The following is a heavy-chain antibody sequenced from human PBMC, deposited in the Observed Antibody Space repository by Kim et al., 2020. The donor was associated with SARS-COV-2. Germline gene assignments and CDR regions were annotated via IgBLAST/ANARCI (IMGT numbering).Heavy chain of an antibody. CDR3: ARVPRHYYGMDV. Sequence: YYNPSLKSRVTISVDTSKNQFSLKLSSVTAADTAVYYCARVPRHYYGMDVWGQGTTVTVSS. J-gene: IGHJ6*02. V-gene: IGHV4-31*02.